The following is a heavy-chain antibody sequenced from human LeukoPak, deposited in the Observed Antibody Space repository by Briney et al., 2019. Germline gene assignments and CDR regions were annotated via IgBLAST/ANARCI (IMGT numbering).Heavy chain of an antibody. CDR1: GFNFNTYW. J-gene: IGHJ4*02. V-gene: IGHV3-7*01. CDR2: IKPDGSET. Sequence: SGGSLRLSCAASGFNFNTYWMSWVRQAPGKGLEWVANIKPDGSETNYVDSVKGRFTISRDNAKRSLYLQMISLRVEDTAVYYCARAITDFDYWGQGTLVTVAS. D-gene: IGHD1-14*01. CDR3: ARAITDFDY.